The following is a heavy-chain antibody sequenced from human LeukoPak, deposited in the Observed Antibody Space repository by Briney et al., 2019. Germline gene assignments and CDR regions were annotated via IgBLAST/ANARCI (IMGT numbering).Heavy chain of an antibody. J-gene: IGHJ3*01. CDR1: GGSIGSYY. Sequence: PSETLSLTCTVSGGSIGSYYWSWIRQPPGKGLEWIGYIYYSGSTNYNPSLKSRVTISVDMSKNQFSLNLSSVTAADTAVYYCAGTNAFHVWGQGTMVTVSS. V-gene: IGHV4-59*01. CDR2: IYYSGST. CDR3: AGTNAFHV.